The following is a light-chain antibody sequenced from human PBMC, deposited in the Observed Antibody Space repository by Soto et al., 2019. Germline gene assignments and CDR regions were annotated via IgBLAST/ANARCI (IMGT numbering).Light chain of an antibody. Sequence: IQLTQSPSSLSASVGDRVTITCRASQDISSYLAWYQQKPGKAPKLLIYGASILQSGVPSGFRGSGSGTDFTLTIGSPQSEDFATYYCQQLNTYPLTFGGGTNVDIK. V-gene: IGKV1-9*01. CDR2: GAS. CDR3: QQLNTYPLT. CDR1: QDISSY. J-gene: IGKJ4*01.